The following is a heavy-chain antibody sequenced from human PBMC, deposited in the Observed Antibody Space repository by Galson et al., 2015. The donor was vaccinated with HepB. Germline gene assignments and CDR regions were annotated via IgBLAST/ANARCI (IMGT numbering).Heavy chain of an antibody. CDR3: ARRYFDL. Sequence: SLRLSCAVSGFTFSDFWMQWVRQAPGKGLEWVANIKQDGGEKYYVDSVKGRFTISRDNAQNSLYLQMNNLRAEDTAVYYCARRYFDLWGRGTLVTVSS. J-gene: IGHJ2*01. CDR2: IKQDGGEK. CDR1: GFTFSDFW. V-gene: IGHV3-7*01.